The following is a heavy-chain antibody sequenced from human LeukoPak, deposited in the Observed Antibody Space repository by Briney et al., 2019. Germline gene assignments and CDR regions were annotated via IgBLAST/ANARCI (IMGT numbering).Heavy chain of an antibody. D-gene: IGHD1-1*01. CDR1: GFTFSSYW. J-gene: IGHJ5*02. CDR3: AHGWNPWGWFDP. Sequence: GGSLRLPCAASGFTFSSYWMHWVRQAPGEGLEWVANIKQDGGEKYSLDSVKGRFVISTDNAKNSLYLQMNSLRAEDTAVYYCAHGWNPWGWFDPWGQGTLVTVSS. CDR2: IKQDGGEK. V-gene: IGHV3-7*01.